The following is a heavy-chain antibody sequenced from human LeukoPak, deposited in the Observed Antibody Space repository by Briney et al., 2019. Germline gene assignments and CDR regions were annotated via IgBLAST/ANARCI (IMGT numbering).Heavy chain of an antibody. CDR3: AREWYSSGWYAGSVSFDI. D-gene: IGHD6-19*01. J-gene: IGHJ3*02. CDR1: GGTFSSYA. CDR2: IIPIFGTA. Sequence: GSSVKVSCKASGGTFSSYAISWMRQAPGQGLEWMGGIIPIFGTANYAQKFQGRVTITTDESTSTAYMELSSLRSEDMAVYYCAREWYSSGWYAGSVSFDIWGQGTMVTVSS. V-gene: IGHV1-69*05.